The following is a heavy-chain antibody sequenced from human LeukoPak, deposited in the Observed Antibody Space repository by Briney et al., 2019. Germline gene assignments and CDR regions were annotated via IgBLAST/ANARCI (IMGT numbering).Heavy chain of an antibody. V-gene: IGHV4-39*07. J-gene: IGHJ5*02. CDR2: IYYSGST. D-gene: IGHD5-18*01. CDR1: GGSISSSSYY. Sequence: SETLSLTCTVSGGSISSSSYYWGWIRQPPGKGLEWIGSIYYSGSTYYNPSLKSRVTISVDTSKNQFSLKLSSVTAADTAVYYCARSPHVDTAKNWLDPWGQGTLVTVSS. CDR3: ARSPHVDTAKNWLDP.